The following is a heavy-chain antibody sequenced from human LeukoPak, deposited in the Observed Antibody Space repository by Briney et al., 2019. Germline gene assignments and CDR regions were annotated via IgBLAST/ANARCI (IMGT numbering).Heavy chain of an antibody. CDR2: MNPNSGNT. J-gene: IGHJ4*02. Sequence: GASVKVSCKASGYTFTSYDINWVRQATGQGLEWMGWMNPNSGNTGYAQKFQGRVTITRNTSISTAYMELSSLRSEDTAVYYSARGYDFWSGLYYFDYWGQGTLVTVSS. CDR3: ARGYDFWSGLYYFDY. V-gene: IGHV1-8*03. CDR1: GYTFTSYD. D-gene: IGHD3-3*01.